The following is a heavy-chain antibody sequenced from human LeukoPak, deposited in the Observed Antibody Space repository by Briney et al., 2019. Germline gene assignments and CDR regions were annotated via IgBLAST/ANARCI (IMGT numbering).Heavy chain of an antibody. D-gene: IGHD2-2*02. J-gene: IGHJ5*02. CDR2: IYYSGST. Sequence: SETLSLTCTVSGGSISSGGYYWSWIRQHPGKGLEWVGYIYYSGSTYYNPSLKSRVTISVDTSKNQFSLKLSSVTAADTAVYYCARAHCSSTSCYTDWFDPWGQGTLVTVSS. V-gene: IGHV4-31*03. CDR3: ARAHCSSTSCYTDWFDP. CDR1: GGSISSGGYY.